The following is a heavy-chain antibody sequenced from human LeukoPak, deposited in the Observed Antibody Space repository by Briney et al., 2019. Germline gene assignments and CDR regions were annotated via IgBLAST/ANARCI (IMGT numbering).Heavy chain of an antibody. J-gene: IGHJ4*02. CDR2: INPGGGST. D-gene: IGHD6-19*01. CDR3: ASDGYSSGWYVLDY. CDR1: GYTFISLY. Sequence: ASVKVSCKASGYTFISLYMHWVRQAPGQGLEWMGIINPGGGSTSYAQKFQGRVTMTRDTSTSTVYMELSSLRSEDTAVYYCASDGYSSGWYVLDYWGQGTQVIVSS. V-gene: IGHV1-46*01.